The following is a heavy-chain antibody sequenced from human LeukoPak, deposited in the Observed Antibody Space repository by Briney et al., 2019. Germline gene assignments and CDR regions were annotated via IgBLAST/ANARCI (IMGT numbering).Heavy chain of an antibody. J-gene: IGHJ5*02. CDR2: IYYSGST. Sequence: SETLSLTCTVSGDSISSGPYYWGWIRQPPGKGLEWIGSIYYSGSTYYNPSLKSRVTISVDTSKNQFSLKLSSVTAADTAVYYCARHRRYDSSGYRNYNWFDPWGQGTLVTVSS. D-gene: IGHD3-22*01. CDR1: GDSISSGPYY. CDR3: ARHRRYDSSGYRNYNWFDP. V-gene: IGHV4-39*01.